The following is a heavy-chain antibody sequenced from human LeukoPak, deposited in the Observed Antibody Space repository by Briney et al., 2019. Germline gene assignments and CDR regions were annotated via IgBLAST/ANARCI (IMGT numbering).Heavy chain of an antibody. CDR2: IIPIFGTA. D-gene: IGHD4-17*01. CDR3: ARDGSGYGEGVGP. J-gene: IGHJ5*02. CDR1: GGTFSSYA. V-gene: IGHV1-69*13. Sequence: ASVKVSCKASGGTFSSYAISWVRQAPGQGLEWMGGIIPIFGTANYAQKFQGRVTITADESTSTAYMELSSLRSEGTAVYYCARDGSGYGEGVGPWGQGTLVTVSS.